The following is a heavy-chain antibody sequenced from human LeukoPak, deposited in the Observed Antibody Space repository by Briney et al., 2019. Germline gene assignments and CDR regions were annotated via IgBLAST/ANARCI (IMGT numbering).Heavy chain of an antibody. CDR3: ARSLSTAGIDY. Sequence: KPSETLSLTCAVSGYSISSGRYWGWIRQPPGKGLEWIGSIYHSGSTYYNPSLKSRVTISVDTSKNQFSLNLRSVTAADKAVYYCARSLSTAGIDYWGQGTLVTVSS. CDR2: IYHSGST. D-gene: IGHD2-2*01. V-gene: IGHV4-38-2*01. CDR1: GYSISSGRY. J-gene: IGHJ4*02.